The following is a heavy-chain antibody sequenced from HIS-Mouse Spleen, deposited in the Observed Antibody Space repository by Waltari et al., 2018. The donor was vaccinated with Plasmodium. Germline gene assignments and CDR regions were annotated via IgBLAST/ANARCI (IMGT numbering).Heavy chain of an antibody. CDR2: IKQDGSEK. CDR1: GFNFSSYW. V-gene: IGHV3-7*01. CDR3: ASSWYWYFDL. J-gene: IGHJ2*01. Sequence: EVQLVASGGGLVQPGGSLRLSCAASGFNFSSYWMTWVRQAPWKGLEWVANIKQDGSEKYYVDSVKGRFTISRDNAKNSLYLQMNSLRAEDTAVYYCASSWYWYFDLWGRGTLVTVSS. D-gene: IGHD6-13*01.